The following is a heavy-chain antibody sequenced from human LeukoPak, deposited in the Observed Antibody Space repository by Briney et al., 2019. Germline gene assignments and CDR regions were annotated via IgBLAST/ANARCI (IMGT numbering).Heavy chain of an antibody. CDR1: GYTFTSYG. J-gene: IGHJ3*02. V-gene: IGHV1-18*01. D-gene: IGHD3-3*01. CDR3: ARVYYDFWSGYEYDAFDI. CDR2: ISAYNGNT. Sequence: ASVKVPCKASGYTFTSYGITWVRQAPGQGLEWMGWISAYNGNTNYAQKLQGRVTMTTDTSTNTAYMELRSLRPDDTAVYYCARVYYDFWSGYEYDAFDIWGQGTMVTVS.